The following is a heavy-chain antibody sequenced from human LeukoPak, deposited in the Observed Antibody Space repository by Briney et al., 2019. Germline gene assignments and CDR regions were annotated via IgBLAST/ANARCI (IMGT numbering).Heavy chain of an antibody. CDR3: ARGYSSGWFYYYMDV. CDR1: GGSISSSSYY. CDR2: IYFSGST. Sequence: SETLSLTCTVSGGSISSSSYYWGWIRQPPGKGLEWIGSIYFSGSTYYNPSLKSRVTMSLDTSKNQFSLKLSSVTAADTAVYYCARGYSSGWFYYYMDVWAKGTTVTVSS. J-gene: IGHJ6*03. D-gene: IGHD6-19*01. V-gene: IGHV4-39*07.